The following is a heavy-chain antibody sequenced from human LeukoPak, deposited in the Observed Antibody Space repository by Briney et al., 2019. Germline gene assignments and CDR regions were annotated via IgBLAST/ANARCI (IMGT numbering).Heavy chain of an antibody. CDR3: ARGSEAFDI. J-gene: IGHJ3*02. CDR2: IIPILGIA. Sequence: ASVKVSCKASGGTFSSYAISWVRQAPGQGIEWMGRIIPILGIANYAQKFQGRVTITADKSTSTAYMELSSLRSEDTAVYYCARGSEAFDIWGQGTMVTVSS. CDR1: GGTFSSYA. V-gene: IGHV1-69*04.